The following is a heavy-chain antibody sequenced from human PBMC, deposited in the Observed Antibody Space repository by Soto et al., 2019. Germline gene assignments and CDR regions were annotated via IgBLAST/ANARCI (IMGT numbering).Heavy chain of an antibody. J-gene: IGHJ6*02. CDR3: ARQLSDCSSTSCYGMDV. D-gene: IGHD2-2*01. Sequence: EVQLVQSGAEVKKPGESLKISCKGSGYSFTSYWIGWVRQMPGKGLEWMGIIYPGDSDTRYSPSFQGQVTISADKSISTAYLQWSSLKASDTAMYYCARQLSDCSSTSCYGMDVWGQGTTVTVSS. V-gene: IGHV5-51*01. CDR1: GYSFTSYW. CDR2: IYPGDSDT.